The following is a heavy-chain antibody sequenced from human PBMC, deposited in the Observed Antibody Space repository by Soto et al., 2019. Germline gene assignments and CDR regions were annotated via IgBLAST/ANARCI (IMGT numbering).Heavy chain of an antibody. CDR1: GGSISSSTYY. V-gene: IGHV4-39*02. CDR2: IYYSGST. J-gene: IGHJ4*02. D-gene: IGHD2-8*02. Sequence: SETLSLTCTVSGGSISSSTYYSGWIRQPPGKGLEWIGSIYYSGSTYYNPSLKSRVTISVDTSKNQFSLKLSSVTAADTAVYCCARDKITGLFDYWGQGNLVT. CDR3: ARDKITGLFDY.